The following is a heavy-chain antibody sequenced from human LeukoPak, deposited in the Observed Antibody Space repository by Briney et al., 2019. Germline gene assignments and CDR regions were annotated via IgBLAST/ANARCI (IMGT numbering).Heavy chain of an antibody. CDR2: IKEDGSEK. Sequence: GGSLRLSCETSGFTFRGYWMTWVRQPPGKGLEWVATIKEDGSEKYYVDSVKGRFTISRDDAENSLYLQMSCLRAEDTAVYYCATLSAAESWGQGTLVTVSS. V-gene: IGHV3-7*01. D-gene: IGHD2-2*01. CDR3: ATLSAAES. CDR1: GFTFRGYW. J-gene: IGHJ5*02.